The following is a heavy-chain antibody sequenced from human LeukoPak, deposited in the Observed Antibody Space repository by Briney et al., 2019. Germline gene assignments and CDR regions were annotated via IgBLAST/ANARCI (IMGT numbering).Heavy chain of an antibody. CDR1: GFTFSSYG. CDR3: AKDAEMATTNYYFDY. V-gene: IGHV3-30*18. J-gene: IGHJ4*02. D-gene: IGHD5-24*01. Sequence: GGSLRLSCAASGFTFSSYGMHWVRQAPGKGLEWVAVISYYGSNKYYADSVKGRFTISRDNSKNTLYLQMNSLRAEDTAVYYCAKDAEMATTNYYFDYWGQGTLVTVSS. CDR2: ISYYGSNK.